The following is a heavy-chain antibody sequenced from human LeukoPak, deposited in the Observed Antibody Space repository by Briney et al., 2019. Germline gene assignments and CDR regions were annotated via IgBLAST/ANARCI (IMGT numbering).Heavy chain of an antibody. V-gene: IGHV4-30-2*01. Sequence: PSETLSLTCTVSGGPISSGGYYWSWIRQPPGKGLEWIGYIYHSGSTYYNPSLKSRVTISVDRSKNQFSLKLSSVTAADTAVYYCARSSRITIFGNPYYMDVWGKGTTVTVSS. CDR1: GGPISSGGYY. CDR2: IYHSGST. D-gene: IGHD3-3*01. J-gene: IGHJ6*03. CDR3: ARSSRITIFGNPYYMDV.